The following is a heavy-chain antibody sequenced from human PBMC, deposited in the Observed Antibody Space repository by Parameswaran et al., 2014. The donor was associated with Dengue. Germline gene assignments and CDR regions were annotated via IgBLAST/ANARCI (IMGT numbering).Heavy chain of an antibody. CDR3: AKARDILTGYYPNWFDP. Sequence: VRQMPGKGLEWVSGISGSGGSTYYADSVKGRFTISRDNSKNTLYLQMNSLRVEDTAVYYCAKARDILTGYYPNWFDPWGQGTLVTVSS. V-gene: IGHV3-23*01. CDR2: ISGSGGST. D-gene: IGHD3-9*01. J-gene: IGHJ5*02.